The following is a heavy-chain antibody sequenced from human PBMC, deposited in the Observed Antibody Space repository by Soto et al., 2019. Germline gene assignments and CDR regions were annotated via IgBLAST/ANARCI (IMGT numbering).Heavy chain of an antibody. V-gene: IGHV1-69*02. J-gene: IGHJ3*02. CDR3: AIDYYGSGNYYYDAFDI. Sequence: GASVKVSCKASGGTFRNYPINWVRQAPGQGLEWMGSIFPVTDIPKYAQNFQGRLTISTDKSTSTAYMELSSLRSEDTAVYYCAIDYYGSGNYYYDAFDIWGQGTMVTVSS. CDR2: IFPVTDIP. CDR1: GGTFRNYP. D-gene: IGHD3-10*01.